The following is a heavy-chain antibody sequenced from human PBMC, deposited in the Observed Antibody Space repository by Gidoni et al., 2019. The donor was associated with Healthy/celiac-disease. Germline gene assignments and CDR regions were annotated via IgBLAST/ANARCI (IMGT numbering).Heavy chain of an antibody. CDR1: GFTSSIYA. Sequence: QVQLVESGGGVVQPGRSLRLSCAASGFTSSIYAMNWVRQAPGKGLEWVAVISYDGSNKYYADSVKGRFTISRDNSKNTLYLQMNSLRAEDTAVYYCARDRSILLWFGELEGGFDYWGQGTLVTVSS. CDR2: ISYDGSNK. D-gene: IGHD3-10*01. J-gene: IGHJ4*02. CDR3: ARDRSILLWFGELEGGFDY. V-gene: IGHV3-30*04.